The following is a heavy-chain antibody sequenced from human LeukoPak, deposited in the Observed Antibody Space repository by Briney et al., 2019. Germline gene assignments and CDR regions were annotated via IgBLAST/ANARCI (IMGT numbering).Heavy chain of an antibody. V-gene: IGHV3-21*01. D-gene: IGHD2-2*01. Sequence: GGSLRLSCAASGFTFSTYGMNWVCQAPGKGLEWVSSISSSSSYIYYADSVKGRFTISRDNAKNSLYLQLNSLRAEDTAVYYCARVGCCSTKCYDFDYWGQGTLVTVSS. CDR3: ARVGCCSTKCYDFDY. CDR1: GFTFSTYG. J-gene: IGHJ4*02. CDR2: ISSSSSYI.